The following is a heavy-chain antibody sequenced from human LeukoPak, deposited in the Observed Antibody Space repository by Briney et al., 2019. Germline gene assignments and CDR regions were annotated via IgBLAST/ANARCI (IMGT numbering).Heavy chain of an antibody. CDR2: INPNSGGT. CDR1: GYTFTGYY. D-gene: IGHD5-18*01. J-gene: IGHJ4*02. V-gene: IGHV1-2*02. CDR3: ATDRIRFVSSYGLGY. Sequence: GASVKVSCKASGYTFTGYYMHWVRQAPGQGLEWMGWINPNSGGTNYAQKFQGRVTMTRDTSISTAYMELSRLRSDDTAVYYCATDRIRFVSSYGLGYWGQGTLVTVSS.